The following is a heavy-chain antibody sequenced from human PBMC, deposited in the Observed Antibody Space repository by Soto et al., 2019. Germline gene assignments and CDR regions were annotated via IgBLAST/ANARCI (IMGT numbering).Heavy chain of an antibody. D-gene: IGHD2-15*01. V-gene: IGHV3-21*01. Sequence: GGSLRLSCAASGFTFSSYSMNWVRQAPGKGLEWVSSISSSSSYIYYADSVKGRFTISRDNAKNSLYLQMNSLRAVDTAVYYCARDAYCSGGSCYPSIDDAFDIWGQGTMVTVSS. CDR2: ISSSSSYI. CDR1: GFTFSSYS. CDR3: ARDAYCSGGSCYPSIDDAFDI. J-gene: IGHJ3*02.